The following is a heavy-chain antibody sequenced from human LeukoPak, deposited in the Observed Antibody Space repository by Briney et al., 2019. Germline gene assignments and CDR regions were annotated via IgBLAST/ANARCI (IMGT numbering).Heavy chain of an antibody. CDR2: VYYNGNT. V-gene: IGHV4-59*01. CDR1: CEPISSYY. Sequence: PSETLSLTCLVSCEPISSYYWSWFRQAPGGGPGSVGNVYYNGNTNYNPSLKSRVAISVDASKNQFSLKVGSVTTADTAVYYCARGDYDFWSGNWRFDTWGQGTLVTVSS. D-gene: IGHD3-3*01. J-gene: IGHJ4*02. CDR3: ARGDYDFWSGNWRFDT.